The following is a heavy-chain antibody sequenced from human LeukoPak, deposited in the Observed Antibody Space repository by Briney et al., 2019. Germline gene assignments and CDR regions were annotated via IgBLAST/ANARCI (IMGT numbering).Heavy chain of an antibody. CDR3: AKDPCTDGVCYTSSYYGMDV. V-gene: IGHV3-23*01. CDR1: GFTFNNAW. J-gene: IGHJ6*02. CDR2: ISGSSLSA. Sequence: GGSLRLSCAASGFTFNNAWMGWVRQAPGKGLEWVSVISGSSLSAYYADSVKGRFTISRDNSKNTLYLQMNSLRVEDTAVYYCAKDPCTDGVCYTSSYYGMDVWGLGTTVTVSS. D-gene: IGHD2-8*01.